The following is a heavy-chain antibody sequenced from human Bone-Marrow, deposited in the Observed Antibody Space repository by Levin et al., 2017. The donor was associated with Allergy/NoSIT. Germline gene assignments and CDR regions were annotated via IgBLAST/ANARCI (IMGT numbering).Heavy chain of an antibody. J-gene: IGHJ4*02. Sequence: PSETLSLTCTVSGGSISSYYWSWIRQPPGKGLEWIGYIYYSGSTNYNPSLKSRVTISVDTSKNQFSLKLSSVTAADTAVYYCARGRGGSWDINDYWGQGTLVTVSS. D-gene: IGHD6-13*01. CDR3: ARGRGGSWDINDY. V-gene: IGHV4-59*01. CDR1: GGSISSYY. CDR2: IYYSGST.